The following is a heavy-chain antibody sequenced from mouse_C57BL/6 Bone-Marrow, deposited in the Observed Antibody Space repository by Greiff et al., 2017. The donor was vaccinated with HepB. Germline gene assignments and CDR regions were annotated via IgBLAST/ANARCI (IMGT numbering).Heavy chain of an antibody. CDR1: GYTFTSYW. V-gene: IGHV1-69*01. J-gene: IGHJ1*03. CDR3: AKERGYFDV. Sequence: QVQLQQSGAELVMPGASVKLSCKASGYTFTSYWMHWVKQRPGQGLEWIGEIDPSDSYTNYNQKFKGKSTLTVDKSSSTAYMQLSSLTSEDSAVYYCAKERGYFDVWGTGTTVTVSS. CDR2: IDPSDSYT.